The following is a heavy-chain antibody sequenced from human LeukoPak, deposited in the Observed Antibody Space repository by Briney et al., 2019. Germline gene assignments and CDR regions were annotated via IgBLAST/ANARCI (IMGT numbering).Heavy chain of an antibody. V-gene: IGHV4-39*01. CDR2: IYYSGNT. CDR1: GGSISSGIYY. Sequence: PSETLSLTCTVSGGSISSGIYYWGWIRQPPGKGLEWIGSIYYSGNTYCHPSLKSRVTISVDTSKNQLSLKLSSVTAADTAVYYCARHGCQQLPPKAFDYWGQGTLVTVSS. CDR3: ARHGCQQLPPKAFDY. D-gene: IGHD6-13*01. J-gene: IGHJ4*02.